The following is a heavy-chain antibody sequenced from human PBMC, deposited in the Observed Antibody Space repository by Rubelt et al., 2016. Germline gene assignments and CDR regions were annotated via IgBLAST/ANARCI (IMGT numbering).Heavy chain of an antibody. Sequence: QVQLQQWGAGLLKPSETLSLTCAVYGGSFSGYYWSWIRQPPGKGLEWIGEINHSGSTNYNPSLKSRVTISVDTSKNQFSLKLSSVTAADTAVYYCASGYTRSGSIDYWGQGTLVTVSS. D-gene: IGHD1-26*01. V-gene: IGHV4-34*01. CDR3: ASGYTRSGSIDY. CDR2: INHSGST. J-gene: IGHJ4*02. CDR1: GGSFSGYY.